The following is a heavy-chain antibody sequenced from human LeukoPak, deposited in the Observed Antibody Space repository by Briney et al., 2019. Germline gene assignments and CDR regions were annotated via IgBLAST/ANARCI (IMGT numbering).Heavy chain of an antibody. CDR1: EYTFTGYY. D-gene: IGHD2-2*01. CDR3: ARGPPLKYCSNTNCKPTFDP. J-gene: IGHJ5*02. Sequence: GASVKVSCKASEYTFTGYYMQWVRQAPGQGLEWMGRINPNSGGTNYAQQFQGRVTMTRDTSISTAYMELSRLRSDDTAVYYCARGPPLKYCSNTNCKPTFDPWGKGTLVTVSS. CDR2: INPNSGGT. V-gene: IGHV1-2*06.